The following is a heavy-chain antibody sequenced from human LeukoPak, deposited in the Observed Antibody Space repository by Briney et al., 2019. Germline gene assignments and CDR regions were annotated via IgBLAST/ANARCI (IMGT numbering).Heavy chain of an antibody. CDR2: IYYSGST. Sequence: SQTLSLTCTVSGGPISSGGYYSSWISQHPGKGLEWIGYIYYSGSTYYNPSLKSRVTISVDTSKNQFSLKLSSVTAADTAVYYCARGGWGLHDYGDYYAFDIWGQGTMVTVSS. V-gene: IGHV4-31*03. D-gene: IGHD4-17*01. CDR1: GGPISSGGYY. CDR3: ARGGWGLHDYGDYYAFDI. J-gene: IGHJ3*02.